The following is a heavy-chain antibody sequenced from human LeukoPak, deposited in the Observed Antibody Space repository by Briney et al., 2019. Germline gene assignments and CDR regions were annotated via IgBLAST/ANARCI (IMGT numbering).Heavy chain of an antibody. J-gene: IGHJ4*02. Sequence: GGSLRLSCTATGFTFSSYGMHWVRQAPGKGLEWVAVIWYDGSNKYYADSVKGRFTISRDNSKNTLYLQMNSLRAEDTAVYYCARDPSGSGWSLNSWGQGTLVTVSS. CDR3: ARDPSGSGWSLNS. V-gene: IGHV3-33*01. D-gene: IGHD6-19*01. CDR2: IWYDGSNK. CDR1: GFTFSSYG.